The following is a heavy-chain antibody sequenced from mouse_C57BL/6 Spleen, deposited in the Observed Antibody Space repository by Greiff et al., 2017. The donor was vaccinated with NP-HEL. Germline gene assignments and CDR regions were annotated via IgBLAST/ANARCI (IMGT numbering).Heavy chain of an antibody. CDR1: GFSLTSYA. J-gene: IGHJ1*03. CDR3: ARNLHYYGSSYGYFDV. V-gene: IGHV2-9-1*01. CDR2: IWTGGGT. D-gene: IGHD1-1*01. Sequence: VQVVESGPGLVAPSQSLSITCTVSGFSLTSYAISWVRQPPGKGLEWLGVIWTGGGTNYNSALKSRLSISKDNSKSQVFLKMNSLQTDDTARYYCARNLHYYGSSYGYFDVWGTGTTVTVSS.